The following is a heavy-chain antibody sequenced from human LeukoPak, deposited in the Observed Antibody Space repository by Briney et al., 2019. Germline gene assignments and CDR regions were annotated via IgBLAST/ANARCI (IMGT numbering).Heavy chain of an antibody. Sequence: PGGSLRLSCAASGFTFSSYEMNWVRQAPGKGLEWVSYISSSGSTIYYADSVKGRFTISRDNAKNSLYLQMNSLRAEDTAVYYCAKGPSYSGRQGWFDPWGQGTLVTVSS. CDR2: ISSSGSTI. J-gene: IGHJ5*02. CDR1: GFTFSSYE. D-gene: IGHD1-26*01. V-gene: IGHV3-48*03. CDR3: AKGPSYSGRQGWFDP.